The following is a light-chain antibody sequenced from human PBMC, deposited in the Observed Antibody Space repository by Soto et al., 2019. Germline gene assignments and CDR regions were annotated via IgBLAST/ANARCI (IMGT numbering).Light chain of an antibody. CDR1: QSISNN. Sequence: EIVMTQSPATLSVSPGERATLSCRTSQSISNNLAWYQQKPGQAPSLLIYGASPRATGIPARFSGSGSGTEFTLTISSLQSEDSAVYYCQQYNNWPPRTFGQGTKLEIK. V-gene: IGKV3-15*01. CDR3: QQYNNWPPRT. CDR2: GAS. J-gene: IGKJ2*01.